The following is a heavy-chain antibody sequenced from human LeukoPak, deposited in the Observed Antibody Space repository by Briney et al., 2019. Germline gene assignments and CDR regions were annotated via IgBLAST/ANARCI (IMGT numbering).Heavy chain of an antibody. J-gene: IGHJ4*02. V-gene: IGHV3-23*01. CDR1: GFTFSSYA. CDR2: ISGSGGST. Sequence: GGPLRLSCAASGFTFSSYAMGWVRQAPGKGLEWVSVISGSGGSTYYADSVKGRFTISRDNSKNTLYLQMNSLRAEDTAVYYCAKASELGRGYFDYWGQGTLVTVSS. D-gene: IGHD7-27*01. CDR3: AKASELGRGYFDY.